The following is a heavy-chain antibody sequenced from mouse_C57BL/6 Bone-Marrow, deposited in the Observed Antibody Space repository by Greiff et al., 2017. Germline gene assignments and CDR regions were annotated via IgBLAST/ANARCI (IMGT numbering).Heavy chain of an antibody. J-gene: IGHJ3*01. CDR2: IRSKSSNYAT. CDR3: VRDLYDGYPAWFAY. Sequence: EVQGVESGGGLVQPKGSLKLSCAASGFTFNTYAMHWVRQAPGKGLEWVARIRSKSSNYATYYADSVKDRFNISRDDSQSMLYLQMNNLKTEDTAMYYCVRDLYDGYPAWFAYWGQGTLVTVSA. V-gene: IGHV10-3*01. D-gene: IGHD2-3*01. CDR1: GFTFNTYA.